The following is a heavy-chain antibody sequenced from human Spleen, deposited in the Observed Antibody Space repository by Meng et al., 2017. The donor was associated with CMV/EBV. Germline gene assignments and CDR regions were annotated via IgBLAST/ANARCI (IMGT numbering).Heavy chain of an antibody. D-gene: IGHD2-21*01. J-gene: IGHJ4*02. Sequence: TDYYLHWVRKAPGQGLEWMGWINPNSGGIYYAQKFQGRISLTRDTSISTAYMELRTLRSDDTALYYCARGNCGADCFTSFYSDYFQYWGQGVLVTVSS. CDR2: INPNSGGI. CDR1: TDYY. V-gene: IGHV1-2*02. CDR3: ARGNCGADCFTSFYSDYFQY.